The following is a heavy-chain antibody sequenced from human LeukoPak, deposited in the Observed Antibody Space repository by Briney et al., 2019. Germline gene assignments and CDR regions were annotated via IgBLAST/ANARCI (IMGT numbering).Heavy chain of an antibody. V-gene: IGHV1-18*01. CDR2: ISAYNGNT. CDR1: GYTFTSYG. Sequence: GASVKVSCKASGYTFTSYGISWVRQAPGQGLAWMGWISAYNGNTNYAQKLQGRVTMTTDTSTSTAYMELRSLRSDDTAVYYCARDPPRIVVVVAATNYYGMDVWGQGTTVTVSS. D-gene: IGHD2-15*01. J-gene: IGHJ6*02. CDR3: ARDPPRIVVVVAATNYYGMDV.